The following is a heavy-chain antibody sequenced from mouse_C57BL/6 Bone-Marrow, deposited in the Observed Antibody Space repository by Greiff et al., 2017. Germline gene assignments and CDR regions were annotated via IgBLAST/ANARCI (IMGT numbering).Heavy chain of an antibody. V-gene: IGHV1-72*01. J-gene: IGHJ1*03. D-gene: IGHD1-1*01. CDR2: IDPTSGGT. Sequence: VQLQQPGAELVKPGASVKLSCKASGYTFTSYWMHWVKQRPGRGLEWIGRIDPTSGGTNYNEKFKSKATLTVDKPSSTAYMQLSSLTSEYAAVYYCARSGYYGSSYEGWYFDVWGTGTTVTVSS. CDR3: ARSGYYGSSYEGWYFDV. CDR1: GYTFTSYW.